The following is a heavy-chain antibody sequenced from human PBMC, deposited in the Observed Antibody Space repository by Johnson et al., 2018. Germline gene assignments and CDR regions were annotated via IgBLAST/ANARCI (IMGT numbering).Heavy chain of an antibody. CDR1: GFTFSSYW. Sequence: VQLQESGGGVVQPGRSLRLSCGASGFTFSSYWMHWVRQAPGKGLVWVSRINSDGSSTTYADSVKGRFSVSRDNAENTLYLQMTSLRVEDTAVYFCARGSDPPYTYTVDPWGQGTLVTVAS. D-gene: IGHD5-18*01. V-gene: IGHV3-74*01. CDR2: INSDGSST. J-gene: IGHJ5*02. CDR3: ARGSDPPYTYTVDP.